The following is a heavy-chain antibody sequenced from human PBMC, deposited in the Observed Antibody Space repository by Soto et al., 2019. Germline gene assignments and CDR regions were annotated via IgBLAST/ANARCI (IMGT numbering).Heavy chain of an antibody. V-gene: IGHV3-23*01. D-gene: IGHD2-15*01. Sequence: GGSLRLSCAASGFTFSSYAMSWVRQAPGKGLEWVSAISGSGGSTYYADSVKGRFTISRDNSKNTLYLQMNSLRAEDTAVYYCAKEKDDIVVVVAATPPHYFQHWGQGTLVTVSS. CDR1: GFTFSSYA. CDR2: ISGSGGST. CDR3: AKEKDDIVVVVAATPPHYFQH. J-gene: IGHJ1*01.